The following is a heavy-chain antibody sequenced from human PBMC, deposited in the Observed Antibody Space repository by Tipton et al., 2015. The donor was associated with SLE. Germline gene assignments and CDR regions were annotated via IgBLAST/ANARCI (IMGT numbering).Heavy chain of an antibody. Sequence: LRLSCTVSGASLSGYYWSWVRQPPGKGLEWIGYIYYVGNTDYNPSLKSRVTLSLHTSENQFSLKLSSVTAADPAVYFCARMYGDSRTNWFDPWGQGTLVTVSS. CDR3: ARMYGDSRTNWFDP. CDR1: GASLSGYY. D-gene: IGHD4-17*01. V-gene: IGHV4-59*08. CDR2: IYYVGNT. J-gene: IGHJ5*02.